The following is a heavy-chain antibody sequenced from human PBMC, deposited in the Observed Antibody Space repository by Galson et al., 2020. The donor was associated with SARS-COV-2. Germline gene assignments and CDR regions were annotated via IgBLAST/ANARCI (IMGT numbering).Heavy chain of an antibody. CDR3: ARGTTIIDP. CDR1: GGSFSGYY. CDR2: INHSGST. V-gene: IGHV4-34*01. J-gene: IGHJ5*02. D-gene: IGHD3-22*01. Sequence: SETLSLTCAVYGGSFSGYYWSWIRQPPGKGLEWIGEINHSGSTNYNPSLKSRVTISVDTSKNQFSLKLSSVTAADTAVYYCARGTTIIDPWGQGTLVTVSS.